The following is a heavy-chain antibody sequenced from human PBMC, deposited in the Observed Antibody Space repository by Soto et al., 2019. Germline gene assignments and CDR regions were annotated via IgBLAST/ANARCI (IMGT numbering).Heavy chain of an antibody. J-gene: IGHJ4*02. CDR2: ISWNSGNI. CDR1: GFTFEDYA. Sequence: EVQLVESGGGLVQPGRSLRLSCAASGFTFEDYAMHWVRQAPGKGLEWVAGISWNSGNIGFADSVKGRFTISRDNAKNSLYLQMNSLRAEDTAFYYFAKHQDLNCGGDCESGFDYCGQGTLVTVSS. CDR3: AKHQDLNCGGDCESGFDY. V-gene: IGHV3-9*01. D-gene: IGHD2-21*02.